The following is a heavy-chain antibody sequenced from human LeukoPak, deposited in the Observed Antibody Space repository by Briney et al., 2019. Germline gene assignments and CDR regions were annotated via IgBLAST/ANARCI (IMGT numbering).Heavy chain of an antibody. V-gene: IGHV3-23*01. J-gene: IGHJ4*02. D-gene: IGHD3-3*01. CDR2: SGSGGST. Sequence: GGSLRLSCAASGFTFSSYAMSWVRQAPGKGLEWVSGSGSGGSTYYADSVKGRFTISRDNSKNTLYLQMNRLRAEDTAVYYCAKDFWSGYYPNYWGQGPLVTVSS. CDR1: GFTFSSYA. CDR3: AKDFWSGYYPNY.